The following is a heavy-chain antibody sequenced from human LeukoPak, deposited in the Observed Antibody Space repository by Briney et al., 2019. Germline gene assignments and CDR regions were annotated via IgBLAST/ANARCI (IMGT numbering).Heavy chain of an antibody. CDR1: GFTFSSYA. CDR3: ARDLDTAMVFDY. D-gene: IGHD5-18*01. CDR2: ISYDGSNK. V-gene: IGHV3-30*04. Sequence: PGGSLRLSCAASGFTFSSYAMHWVRQAPGKGLEWVAVISYDGSNKYYADSVKGRFTISRDSSKNTLYLQMNSLRAEDTAVYYCARDLDTAMVFDYWGQGTLVTVSS. J-gene: IGHJ4*02.